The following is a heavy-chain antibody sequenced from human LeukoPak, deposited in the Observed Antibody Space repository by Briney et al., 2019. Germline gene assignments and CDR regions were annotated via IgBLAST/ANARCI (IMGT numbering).Heavy chain of an antibody. J-gene: IGHJ4*02. D-gene: IGHD5-24*01. CDR3: VRDRELTY. CDR2: VCNSGST. CDR1: GGSISIYY. V-gene: IGHV4-59*12. Sequence: SETLSLTCTVSGGSISIYYWSWIRQPPGKGLEWIGYVCNSGSTDYNPSLKSRVTISADTSKNQFSLKLSSVIAAETAVYYCVRDRELTYWGQGILVTVSS.